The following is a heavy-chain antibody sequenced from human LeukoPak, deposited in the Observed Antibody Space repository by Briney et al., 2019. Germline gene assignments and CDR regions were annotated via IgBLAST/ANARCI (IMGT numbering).Heavy chain of an antibody. J-gene: IGHJ4*02. CDR3: AREYRGIVVVTANNDY. D-gene: IGHD2-21*02. Sequence: GGSLRLSCAASGFTSSSYAMHWVRQAPGKGLEWVAVISYDGSNKYYADSVKGRFTISRDNSKNTLYLQMNSLRAEDTAVYYCAREYRGIVVVTANNDYWGQGTLVTVSS. CDR2: ISYDGSNK. CDR1: GFTSSSYA. V-gene: IGHV3-30*04.